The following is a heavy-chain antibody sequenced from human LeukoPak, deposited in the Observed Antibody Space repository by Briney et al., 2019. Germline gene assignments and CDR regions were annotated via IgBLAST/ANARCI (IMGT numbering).Heavy chain of an antibody. CDR2: IYYSGST. D-gene: IGHD5-24*01. CDR3: ARDRVGDGYVDY. Sequence: SETLSLTCTVSGGSISSSSYYWGWIRQPPGKGLEWIGSIYYSGSTYYNPSLKSRVTISLDTSKNQFSLKLSSVTAADTAVYYCARDRVGDGYVDYWGQGTLVTVSS. CDR1: GGSISSSSYY. V-gene: IGHV4-39*07. J-gene: IGHJ4*02.